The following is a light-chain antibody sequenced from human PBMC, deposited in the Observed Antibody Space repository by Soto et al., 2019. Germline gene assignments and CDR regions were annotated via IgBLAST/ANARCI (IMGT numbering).Light chain of an antibody. V-gene: IGLV2-14*03. J-gene: IGLJ1*01. CDR1: SSDVGGYNY. Sequence: QSALTQPASVSGSPGQSITISCTGTSSDVGGYNYVSWYQQHPGKAPKLMIYNVSYRPSGVSNRFSGSKSGNTASLTISGLQAEDEADYYCSSYRTSSPYVFGTGTKVT. CDR3: SSYRTSSPYV. CDR2: NVS.